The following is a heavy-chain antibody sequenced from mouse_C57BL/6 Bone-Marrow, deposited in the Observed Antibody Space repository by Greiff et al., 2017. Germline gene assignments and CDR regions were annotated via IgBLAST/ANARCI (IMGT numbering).Heavy chain of an antibody. CDR1: GFNIKDDY. CDR3: TTVMFDY. V-gene: IGHV14-4*01. Sequence: VQLQQSGAELARPGASVKLSCTVSGFNIKDDYMHWVKQRPEQGLEWIGWIDPENGDTEYASMFLGKATITADTSSNTAYLQLSSLTSEDTAVYYCTTVMFDYWGQGTTLTVSS. J-gene: IGHJ2*01. CDR2: IDPENGDT.